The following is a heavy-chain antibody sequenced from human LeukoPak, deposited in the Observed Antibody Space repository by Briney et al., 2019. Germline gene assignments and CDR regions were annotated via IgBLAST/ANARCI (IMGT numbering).Heavy chain of an antibody. J-gene: IGHJ4*02. CDR3: ARRVAAIDY. Sequence: SETLSLTCTVSGGSISSGGYYWSWIRQPPGKGLEWIGYIYHSGSTYYNTSLKSRVTISVDRSKNQFSLKLSSVTAADTAVYYCARRVAAIDYWGQGTLVTVSS. D-gene: IGHD2-15*01. CDR2: IYHSGST. V-gene: IGHV4-30-2*01. CDR1: GGSISSGGYY.